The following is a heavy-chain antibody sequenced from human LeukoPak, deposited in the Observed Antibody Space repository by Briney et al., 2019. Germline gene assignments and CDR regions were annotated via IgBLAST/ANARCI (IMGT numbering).Heavy chain of an antibody. CDR2: INTDGSGT. CDR1: GFTFSSCW. CDR3: ARGLGSPVPTWFDP. J-gene: IGHJ5*02. V-gene: IGHV3-74*01. Sequence: GGSLRLSCAASGFTFSSCWMHWVRQAPGKGLVWVSRINTDGSGTSYADSVKGRFTISRDNAKNTLYLQMNSLRAEDTAVYYCARGLGSPVPTWFDPWGQGTLVTVSS. D-gene: IGHD3-16*01.